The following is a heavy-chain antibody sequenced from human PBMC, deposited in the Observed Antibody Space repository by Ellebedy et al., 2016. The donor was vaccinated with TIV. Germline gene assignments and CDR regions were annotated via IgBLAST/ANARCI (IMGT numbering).Heavy chain of an antibody. CDR1: GFTLSTYW. J-gene: IGHJ4*02. D-gene: IGHD6-13*01. V-gene: IGHV3-30*18. Sequence: GESLKISXVASGFTLSTYWMNWVRQAPGKGLEWVARISSDGSRRNYADSVKDRFTISRDNSKNTLFLHMNILRTEDTAVYYCAKPADPNPGYSASWATYFDYWGQGTLVTVSS. CDR2: ISSDGSRR. CDR3: AKPADPNPGYSASWATYFDY.